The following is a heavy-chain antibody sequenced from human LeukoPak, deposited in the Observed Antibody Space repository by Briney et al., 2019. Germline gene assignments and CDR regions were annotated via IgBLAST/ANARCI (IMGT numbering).Heavy chain of an antibody. CDR3: ARDTGYSSGGDAFDI. J-gene: IGHJ3*02. CDR1: GFTFSSYG. CDR2: ISGSGGST. Sequence: PGGSLRLSCAASGFTFSSYGMHWVRQAPGKGLEWVSAISGSGGSTYYADSVKGRFTISRDNSKNTLYLQMNSLRAEDTAVYYCARDTGYSSGGDAFDIWGQGTMVTVSS. D-gene: IGHD6-19*01. V-gene: IGHV3-23*01.